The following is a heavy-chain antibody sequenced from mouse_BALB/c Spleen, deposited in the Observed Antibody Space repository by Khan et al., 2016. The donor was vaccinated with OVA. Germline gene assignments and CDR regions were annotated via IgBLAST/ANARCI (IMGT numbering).Heavy chain of an antibody. V-gene: IGHV3-2*02. CDR2: ISYSGNT. J-gene: IGHJ2*02. D-gene: IGHD1-1*01. CDR3: ARVYGEDFDY. Sequence: EVQLQESGPGLVKPSQSLSLTCTVTGYSITVDYAWNWIRQFPGNKLEWMGFISYSGNTKYNPSLKSRFSITRDTSKKQSVLQMNSVTTEDTATYYCARVYGEDFDYWGQGTSLTVSS. CDR1: GYSITVDYA.